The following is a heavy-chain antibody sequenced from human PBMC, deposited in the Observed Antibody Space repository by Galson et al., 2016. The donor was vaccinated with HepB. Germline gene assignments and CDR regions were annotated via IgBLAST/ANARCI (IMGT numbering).Heavy chain of an antibody. Sequence: SETLSLTCSVTGGSITSGNIYWAWVRQPPGKGLEWIASIYSGGSTYYNPSLKSRVTISADTSKNQFSLGLNSVTAADTAVYYCARHPFDYWGQGVLVTVSS. CDR3: ARHPFDY. CDR1: GGSITSGNIY. J-gene: IGHJ4*02. V-gene: IGHV4-39*01. CDR2: IYSGGST.